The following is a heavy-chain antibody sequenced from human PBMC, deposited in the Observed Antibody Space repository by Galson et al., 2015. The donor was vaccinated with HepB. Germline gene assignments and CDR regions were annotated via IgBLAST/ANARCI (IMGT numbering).Heavy chain of an antibody. CDR2: TSYDGSNK. J-gene: IGHJ6*02. D-gene: IGHD3-10*01. CDR1: GFTFSSYG. CDR3: AKEGSGSYYYYYGMDV. Sequence: SLRLSCAASGFTFSSYGMHWVRQAPGKGLEWVAFTSYDGSNKYYADSVKGRFTISRDNSKNTLYLQMNSLRAEDTAVYYCAKEGSGSYYYYYGMDVWGQGTTVTVSS. V-gene: IGHV3-30*18.